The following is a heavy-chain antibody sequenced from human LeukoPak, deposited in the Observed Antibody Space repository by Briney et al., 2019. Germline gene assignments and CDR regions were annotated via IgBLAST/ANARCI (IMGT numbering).Heavy chain of an antibody. J-gene: IGHJ4*02. D-gene: IGHD3-3*01. CDR1: GGSISSYY. V-gene: IGHV4-4*07. CDR2: IYTSGST. Sequence: TSSETLSLTCTVSGGSISSYYWSWIRQPAGKGLEWIGRIYTSGSTNYNPSLKGRVTMSVDTSKNQFSLKLSSVTAADTAVYCCARGGDFWSGYWFDYWGQGTLVTVSS. CDR3: ARGGDFWSGYWFDY.